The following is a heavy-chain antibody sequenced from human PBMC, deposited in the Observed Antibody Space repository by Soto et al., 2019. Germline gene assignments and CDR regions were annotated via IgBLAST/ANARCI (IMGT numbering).Heavy chain of an antibody. V-gene: IGHV3-73*02. CDR1: GFTFSGSA. CDR2: IRSKANSYAT. D-gene: IGHD6-6*01. CDR3: TRPAFEYSSSGVHYWFDP. Sequence: EVQLVESGGGLVQPGGSLKLSCAASGFTFSGSAMHWVRQASGKGLEWVGRIRSKANSYATAYAASVKGRFTISRDDSKNTAYLQMNSLKTEDAAVYYCTRPAFEYSSSGVHYWFDPWGQGTLVTVSS. J-gene: IGHJ5*02.